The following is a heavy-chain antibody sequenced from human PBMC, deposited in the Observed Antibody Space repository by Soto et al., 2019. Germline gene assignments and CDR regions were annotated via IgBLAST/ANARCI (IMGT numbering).Heavy chain of an antibody. CDR1: GVSVRPIY. J-gene: IGHJ3*01. CDR2: IAYDGSS. V-gene: IGHV4-59*02. Sequence: PADTLCLTCSVSGVSVRPIYWSWIRQFPGGGLEWIAYIAYDGSSNNNPSLRSRLSISIDTSRNQVYLNLTSVTAADKAVYYCARTNPFRNACYDALAXWGQGTWVTV. CDR3: ARTNPFRNACYDALAX. D-gene: IGHD3-16*01.